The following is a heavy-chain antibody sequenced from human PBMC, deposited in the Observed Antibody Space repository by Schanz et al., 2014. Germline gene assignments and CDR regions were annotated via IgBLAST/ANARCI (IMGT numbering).Heavy chain of an antibody. D-gene: IGHD3-10*01. V-gene: IGHV4-59*01. CDR3: ARTFYFASGTYHTPNYYYGLDV. CDR1: GGSIRNYY. CDR2: IHYSGST. Sequence: QVQLQESGPGLVKPSETLSLTCSVSGGSIRNYYWNWIRQPPGKGVEWIGYIHYSGSTNYNPSLESRVAMSVDTSKNQFSLKMRSVTAADTAVYYCARTFYFASGTYHTPNYYYGLDVWGQGTTVTVSS. J-gene: IGHJ6*02.